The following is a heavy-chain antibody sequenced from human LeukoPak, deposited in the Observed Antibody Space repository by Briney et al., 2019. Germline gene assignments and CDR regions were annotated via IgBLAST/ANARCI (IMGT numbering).Heavy chain of an antibody. CDR2: VNLSGSD. CDR3: ARIAMGSYYMDV. D-gene: IGHD5-18*01. J-gene: IGHJ6*03. Sequence: SETLSLTCGVYGGHFSGYNWTWIRQTPGKGLEWIGEVNLSGSDKYNPSLKSRVTMSVDTSKNQFSLKLSSVTAADTAVYYCARIAMGSYYMDVWGKGTTVTVSS. CDR1: GGHFSGYN. V-gene: IGHV4-34*01.